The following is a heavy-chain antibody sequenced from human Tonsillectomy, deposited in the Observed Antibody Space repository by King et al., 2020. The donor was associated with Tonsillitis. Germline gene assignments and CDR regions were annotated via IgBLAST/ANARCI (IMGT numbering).Heavy chain of an antibody. J-gene: IGHJ4*02. CDR3: ARDQRLNRGYFSGWYGGY. CDR1: AYMFTTYG. V-gene: IGHV1-18*01. D-gene: IGHD2-15*01. CDR2: INTYTGDT. Sequence: QLVQSGAEMKKPGASVKVSCKAPAYMFTTYGMSWVRQAPGQGPEWMAWINTYTGDTDYAQSLQGRVTVTRHTSTSTVYMELRSLTSDDTAIYYCARDQRLNRGYFSGWYGGYWGQGTLVTVSS.